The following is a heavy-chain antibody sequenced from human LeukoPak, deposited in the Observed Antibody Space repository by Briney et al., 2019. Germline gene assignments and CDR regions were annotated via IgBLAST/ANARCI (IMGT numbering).Heavy chain of an antibody. CDR1: GYTFTSYY. CDR3: ARDPDGSGSLYDAFDI. Sequence: GASVKVSCKASGYTFTSYYMHWVRQAPGQGLEWMGWINPNSGGTNYAQKFQGRVTMTRDTSISTAYMELSRLRSDDTAVYYCARDPDGSGSLYDAFDIWGQGTMVTVSS. V-gene: IGHV1-2*02. CDR2: INPNSGGT. J-gene: IGHJ3*02. D-gene: IGHD3-10*01.